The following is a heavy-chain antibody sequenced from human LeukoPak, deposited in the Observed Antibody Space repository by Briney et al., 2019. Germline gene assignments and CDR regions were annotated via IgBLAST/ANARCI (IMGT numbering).Heavy chain of an antibody. J-gene: IGHJ4*02. CDR1: GFTFSDYD. Sequence: PGRSLRLSCAASGFTFSDYDIHWVRQAPGKGLEWVTFMRYDGSEKNYADSVKGRFTISRDNSKKTLYLQMNTLRPEDTAEYYCAGGTGYGVVDSWGQGTLVTVSS. D-gene: IGHD1-14*01. CDR3: AGGTGYGVVDS. CDR2: MRYDGSEK. V-gene: IGHV3-33*01.